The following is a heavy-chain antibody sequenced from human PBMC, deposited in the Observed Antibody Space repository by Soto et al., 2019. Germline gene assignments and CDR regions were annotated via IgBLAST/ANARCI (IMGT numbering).Heavy chain of an antibody. Sequence: ESGGALVQPGGSLGLSRAVSGFTVSAKWMSWVRQAPGKGLEWLANINEDGSKKFYVDSVKGRFTISKDNAKNSLSLQLGSLRADDTAVYYCAREMHLGSGWGDIDIWGRGTMVTVSS. CDR2: INEDGSKK. CDR1: GFTVSAKW. D-gene: IGHD6-19*01. V-gene: IGHV3-7*03. J-gene: IGHJ4*02. CDR3: AREMHLGSGWGDIDI.